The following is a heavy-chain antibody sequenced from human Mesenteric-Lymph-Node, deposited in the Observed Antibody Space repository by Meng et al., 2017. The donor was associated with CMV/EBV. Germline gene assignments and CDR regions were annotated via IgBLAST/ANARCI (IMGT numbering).Heavy chain of an antibody. V-gene: IGHV3-15*01. CDR1: GFTFSNAW. D-gene: IGHD1-14*01. CDR2: IKSKTDGETR. J-gene: IGHJ6*02. Sequence: GGSLRLSCAVSGFTFSNAWMSWVRQAPGKGLEWIGRIKSKTDGETRDYAAPVKGRFTISRDDPKHTLYLEMNSLKTEDAAIYYCTTWYNGMDVWGQGTTVTVSS. CDR3: TTWYNGMDV.